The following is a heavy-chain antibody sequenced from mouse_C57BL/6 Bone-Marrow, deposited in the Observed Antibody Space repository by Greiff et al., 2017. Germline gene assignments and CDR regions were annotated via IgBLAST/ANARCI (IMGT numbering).Heavy chain of an antibody. Sequence: QVQLQQPGAELVKPGASVKLSCKASGYTFTSYWMHWVKQRPGQGLEWIGMIHPNSGSTNYNEKFKSKATLTVDKSSSTAYMQLSSLTSEDSAVYYCARIYGSRLYYYAMDYWGQGTSVTVSS. CDR1: GYTFTSYW. J-gene: IGHJ4*01. V-gene: IGHV1-64*01. D-gene: IGHD1-1*01. CDR2: IHPNSGST. CDR3: ARIYGSRLYYYAMDY.